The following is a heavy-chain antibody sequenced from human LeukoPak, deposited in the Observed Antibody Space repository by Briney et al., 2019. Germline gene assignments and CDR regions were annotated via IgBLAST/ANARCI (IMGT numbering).Heavy chain of an antibody. CDR3: ARRIILGIHGFDP. CDR1: GGSISSSSFY. V-gene: IGHV4-39*01. D-gene: IGHD7-27*01. J-gene: IGHJ5*02. Sequence: PSETLSLTCTVSGGSISSSSFYWGWIRQPPGKGLEWIGSIYYSGSTYYNPSLKSRVTISVDTSKNQFSLKLSSVTAADTAVYYCARRIILGIHGFDPWGQGTLVTVSS. CDR2: IYYSGST.